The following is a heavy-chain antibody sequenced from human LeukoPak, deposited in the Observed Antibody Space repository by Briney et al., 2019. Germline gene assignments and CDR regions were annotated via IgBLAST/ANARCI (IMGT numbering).Heavy chain of an antibody. CDR2: IYYSGST. V-gene: IGHV4-39*01. D-gene: IGHD3-10*01. Sequence: PSETLSLTCTVSGGSISSSSYYWGWIRQPPEKGLEWIGSIYYSGSTYYNPSLKSRVTISVDTSKNQFSLKLSSVTAADTAVYYCARRYYYGSGSYYNGSTLDYWGQGTLVTVSS. J-gene: IGHJ4*02. CDR3: ARRYYYGSGSYYNGSTLDY. CDR1: GGSISSSSYY.